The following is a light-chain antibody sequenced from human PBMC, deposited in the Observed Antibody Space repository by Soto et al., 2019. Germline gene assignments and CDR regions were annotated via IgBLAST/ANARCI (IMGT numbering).Light chain of an antibody. CDR3: SSYTSTNSWV. CDR1: SSDVGGYNY. J-gene: IGLJ3*02. CDR2: DVS. Sequence: QSALTQSASVSGSPGQSITISCTGTSSDVGGYNYVSWYQQHPGKAPKLIIYDVSHRPSGVSTRFSGSKSGNTASLTISGLQAEDEADYSCSSYTSTNSWVFGGGTQLTVL. V-gene: IGLV2-14*01.